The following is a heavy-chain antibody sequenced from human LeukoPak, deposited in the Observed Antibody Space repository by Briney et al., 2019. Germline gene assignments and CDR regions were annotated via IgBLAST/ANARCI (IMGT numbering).Heavy chain of an antibody. Sequence: GASVKVSCKASGYTFTSYGISWVRQAPGQGLEWMGWISAYNGNTNYAQKLQGRVTMTTDTSTSTAYMELRSLRSDDTAVYYCARAVRTVTTETSISYYHYMDVWGKGTTVTVSS. D-gene: IGHD4-17*01. CDR3: ARAVRTVTTETSISYYHYMDV. CDR1: GYTFTSYG. V-gene: IGHV1-18*01. J-gene: IGHJ6*03. CDR2: ISAYNGNT.